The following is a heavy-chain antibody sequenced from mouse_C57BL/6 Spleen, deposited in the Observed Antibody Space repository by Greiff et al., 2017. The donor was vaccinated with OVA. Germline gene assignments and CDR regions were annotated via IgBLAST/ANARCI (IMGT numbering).Heavy chain of an antibody. J-gene: IGHJ4*01. Sequence: QVQLQQPGAELVRPGSSVKLSCKASGYTFPSYWMDWVKQRPGQGLEWIGNIYPSDSETHYNQKFKDKATLTVDKSSSTAYMQLSSLTSEDSAVYYCASGHYYAMDYWGKGTPVTVSS. CDR2: IYPSDSET. CDR1: GYTFPSYW. CDR3: ASGHYYAMDY. D-gene: IGHD3-1*01. V-gene: IGHV1-61*01.